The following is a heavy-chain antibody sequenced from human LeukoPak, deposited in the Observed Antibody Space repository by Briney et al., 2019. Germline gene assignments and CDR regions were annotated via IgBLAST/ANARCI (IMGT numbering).Heavy chain of an antibody. CDR3: TEGAPGYSKPGDAFDI. J-gene: IGHJ3*02. CDR1: GFTFSIYS. CDR2: ISSNSSYI. V-gene: IGHV3-21*01. D-gene: IGHD5-24*01. Sequence: GGSLRLSCAASGFTFSIYSMNWVRQAPGKGLEWVSSISSNSSYIYSADSVKGRFTMSRDNSKSSLYLQMNSLRAEDTAVYYCTEGAPGYSKPGDAFDIWGQGTMVTVSS.